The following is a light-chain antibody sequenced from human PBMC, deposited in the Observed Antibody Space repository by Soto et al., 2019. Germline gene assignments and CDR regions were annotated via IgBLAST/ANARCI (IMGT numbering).Light chain of an antibody. Sequence: DIQMTQSPSTLSASVGDRVTITCRASESISNWLAWYQQKPGKAPNLLIYKASSLKSGVPLRFSGSGSGTEFTLTINSLQPDDFATYYCQQYDTYWTFGQGTKVDI. CDR3: QQYDTYWT. CDR2: KAS. J-gene: IGKJ1*01. CDR1: ESISNW. V-gene: IGKV1-5*03.